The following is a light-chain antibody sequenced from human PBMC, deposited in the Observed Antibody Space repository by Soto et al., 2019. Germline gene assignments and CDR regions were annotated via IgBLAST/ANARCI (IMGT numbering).Light chain of an antibody. Sequence: IVLTQSPATLSLYPGERATLSCRASQSVRNYLAWYQQKPGQAPRLLIYDASNRATGIPARFSASGSGTDFTLTISSLEPEDFAVYYCQQRSNWPSFTFGPGTEVEIK. CDR2: DAS. CDR3: QQRSNWPSFT. J-gene: IGKJ3*01. CDR1: QSVRNY. V-gene: IGKV3-11*01.